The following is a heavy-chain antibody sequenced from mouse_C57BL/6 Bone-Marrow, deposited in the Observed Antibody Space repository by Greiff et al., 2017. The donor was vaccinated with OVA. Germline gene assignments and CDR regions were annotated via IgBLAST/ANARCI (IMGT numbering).Heavy chain of an antibody. D-gene: IGHD4-1*01. CDR3: ARRLGPYYFDY. Sequence: EVKLVESGGGLVKPGGSLKLSCAASGFTFSDYGMHWVRQAPEKGLEWVAYISSGSSTIYYADTVKGRFTISRDNAKNTLFLQMTSLGSEDTAMYYCARRLGPYYFDYWGQGTTLTVSS. CDR2: ISSGSSTI. CDR1: GFTFSDYG. V-gene: IGHV5-17*01. J-gene: IGHJ2*01.